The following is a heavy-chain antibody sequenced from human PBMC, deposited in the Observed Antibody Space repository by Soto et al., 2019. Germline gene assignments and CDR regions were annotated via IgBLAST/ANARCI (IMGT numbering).Heavy chain of an antibody. CDR1: GFSLSTYGVG. D-gene: IGHD2-2*01. CDR2: IYWDDDM. V-gene: IGHV2-5*02. CDR3: GHSGLTSLGDY. Sequence: QITLKESGPTLVKPTQTLTLTCTFSGFSLSTYGVGVAWIRQPPGKALEWLALIYWDDDMRYSPPLRDRLTVTKDTSKNQVVQTMTNVDPMDTGTYYCGHSGLTSLGDYWGQGTAVTVSS. J-gene: IGHJ4*02.